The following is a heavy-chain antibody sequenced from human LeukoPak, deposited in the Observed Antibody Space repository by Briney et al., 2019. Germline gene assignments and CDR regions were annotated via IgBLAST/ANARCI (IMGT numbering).Heavy chain of an antibody. CDR3: AKVRPYDFWSGYYTGTDY. CDR1: GFTFSSYA. J-gene: IGHJ4*02. D-gene: IGHD3-3*01. V-gene: IGHV3-23*01. CDR2: ISGSGGST. Sequence: GGSLRLSCAASGFTFSSYAMSWVRQAAGKGLEWVSAISGSGGSTYYEDSVKGRFTIYRDNSKHTLYLQMNSLRAEDTAVYYCAKVRPYDFWSGYYTGTDYWGQGTLVTVSS.